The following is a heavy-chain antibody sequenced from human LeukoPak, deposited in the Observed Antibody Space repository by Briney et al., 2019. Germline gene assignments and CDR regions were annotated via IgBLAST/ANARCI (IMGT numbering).Heavy chain of an antibody. J-gene: IGHJ6*03. CDR1: GGSISSGSYY. CDR2: IYTSGST. Sequence: PSQTLSLTCTVSGGSISSGSYYWSWIRQPAGKGLEWIGRIYTSGSTHYNPSLKSRVTISVDTSKNQFSLKLSSVTAADTAVYYCARVYTAAAGLYYYMDVWGKGTTVTISS. CDR3: ARVYTAAAGLYYYMDV. V-gene: IGHV4-61*02. D-gene: IGHD6-13*01.